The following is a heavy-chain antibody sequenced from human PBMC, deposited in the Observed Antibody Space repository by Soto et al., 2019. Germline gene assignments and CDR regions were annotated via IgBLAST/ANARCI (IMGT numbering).Heavy chain of an antibody. J-gene: IGHJ6*02. CDR3: ARDRSTIAALVWSDGMDV. D-gene: IGHD6-6*01. Sequence: PGGSLRLSCAASGFIFSSSWMTWVRQAPGKGLEWVANIKPDGSELYYGDSVKGRFTISRDNARNSLYLQMSGLRAEDTAVYYRARDRSTIAALVWSDGMDVWGQGTTVTVSS. V-gene: IGHV3-7*01. CDR2: IKPDGSEL. CDR1: GFIFSSSW.